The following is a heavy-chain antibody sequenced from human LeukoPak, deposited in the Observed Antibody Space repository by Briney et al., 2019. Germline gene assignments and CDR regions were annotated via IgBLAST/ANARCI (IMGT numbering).Heavy chain of an antibody. J-gene: IGHJ5*02. CDR2: IYYSGSA. CDR3: ARDKRGENWFDP. D-gene: IGHD3-3*01. CDR1: GGSISSTGYY. V-gene: IGHV4-39*07. Sequence: SETLSLTGTVSGGSISSTGYYWGWIRQPPGKGLEWIGSIYYSGSAYYIPSLKSRVTLSVDTSRNQFSLKLSSVTAADTAVYYCARDKRGENWFDPWGQGTLVTVSS.